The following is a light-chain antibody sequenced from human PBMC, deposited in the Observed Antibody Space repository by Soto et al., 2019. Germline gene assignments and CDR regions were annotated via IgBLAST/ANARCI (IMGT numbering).Light chain of an antibody. CDR2: GAS. CDR3: QQYGSSLYT. V-gene: IGKV3-20*01. CDR1: QSVSSSY. J-gene: IGKJ2*01. Sequence: EIVLTQSPGTLSLSPGERATLSCRASQSVSSSYLAWYQQKPVQAPRLLIYGASSRATGIPDRFSGSGSGTDFTLTNTRLEPEDFAVYYCQQYGSSLYTFGQGTKLEIK.